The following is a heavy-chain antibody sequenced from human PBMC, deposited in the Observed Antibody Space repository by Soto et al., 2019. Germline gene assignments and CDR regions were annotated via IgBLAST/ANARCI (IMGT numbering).Heavy chain of an antibody. D-gene: IGHD1-26*01. J-gene: IGHJ4*02. Sequence: QVQLQESGPGLVKPSGTLSLTCAVSGGSISTNNWWHWVRQPPGKGREWIGEIYHSGNTKYSPSLKSRVTMSVDQSKNQFSLSLTAVPAADTAVYYCAGERGAGTYQGFDYWGQGTLVTVS. CDR3: AGERGAGTYQGFDY. CDR2: IYHSGNT. V-gene: IGHV4-4*02. CDR1: GGSISTNNW.